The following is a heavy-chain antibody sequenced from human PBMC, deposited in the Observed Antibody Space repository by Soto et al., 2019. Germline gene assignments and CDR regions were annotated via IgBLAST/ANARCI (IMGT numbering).Heavy chain of an antibody. Sequence: PGGSLRLSCAASGFTFSSYEMNWVRQAPGKGLEWVSYISSSGSTIYYADSVKGRFTISRDNAKNSLYLQMNSLRAEDTAVYYCARDRSYYDSSGYPTFDYWGQGTLVTVSS. CDR1: GFTFSSYE. CDR2: ISSSGSTI. D-gene: IGHD3-22*01. CDR3: ARDRSYYDSSGYPTFDY. V-gene: IGHV3-48*03. J-gene: IGHJ4*02.